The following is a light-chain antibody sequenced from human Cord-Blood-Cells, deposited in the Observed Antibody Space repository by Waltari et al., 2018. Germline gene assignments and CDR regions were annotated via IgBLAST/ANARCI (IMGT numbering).Light chain of an antibody. CDR2: QDS. V-gene: IGLV3-1*01. CDR1: KLGANY. J-gene: IGLJ2*01. Sequence: SYELTQPPSVSVSPGQTASIPCSGDKLGANYACWYQQKPGQSPVLVIYQDSKRPSGIPERFYGSNSGNTATLTISGTQAMDEADYYCQAWDSSTVVFGGGTKLTVL. CDR3: QAWDSSTVV.